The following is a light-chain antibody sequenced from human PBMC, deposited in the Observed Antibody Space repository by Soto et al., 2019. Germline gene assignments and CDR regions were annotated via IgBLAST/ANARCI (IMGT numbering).Light chain of an antibody. J-gene: IGKJ1*01. V-gene: IGKV1-39*01. CDR3: QQSYKTPWT. CDR1: QNIWSY. CDR2: AAS. Sequence: DIQMTQSPSSLSASVGDRVTITCRANQNIWSYLVWYQHKLGQAPRLLKHAASTLASGVPSRFSGSESGTYFTLTISGLEHEDSATYYCQQSYKTPWTFGQGTKV.